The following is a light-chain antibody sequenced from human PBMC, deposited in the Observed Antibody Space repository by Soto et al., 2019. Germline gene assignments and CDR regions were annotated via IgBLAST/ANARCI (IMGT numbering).Light chain of an antibody. CDR2: EVS. J-gene: IGLJ1*01. CDR3: CSYRGTMIYV. V-gene: IGLV2-14*01. Sequence: QSALTQPASVSGSPGQSITICCTGTNSDVGDYNYVSWYQHHPGKAPKLMIYEVSNRPSGVSNRFSGSKSGNTASLTISGLQAEDEADYYCCSYRGTMIYVFGTGTKLTVL. CDR1: NSDVGDYNY.